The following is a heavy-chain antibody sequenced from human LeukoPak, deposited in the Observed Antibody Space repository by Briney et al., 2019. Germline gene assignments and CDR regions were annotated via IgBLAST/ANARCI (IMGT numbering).Heavy chain of an antibody. J-gene: IGHJ2*01. Sequence: SETLSLTCTVSGYSISSYYWSWIRQPPGKGLEWIGYIYYSGSTNYNPSLKSRVTISVDTSKNQFSLKLSSVTAADTAVYYCARVTAAAGYYWYFDLWGRGTLVTVSS. CDR1: GYSISSYY. V-gene: IGHV4-59*01. CDR3: ARVTAAAGYYWYFDL. CDR2: IYYSGST. D-gene: IGHD6-13*01.